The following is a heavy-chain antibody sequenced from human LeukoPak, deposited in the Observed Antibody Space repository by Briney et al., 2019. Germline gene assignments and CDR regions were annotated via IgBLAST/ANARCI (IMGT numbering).Heavy chain of an antibody. CDR1: GYSFTSYW. Sequence: GESLKISCKGSGYSFTSYWIGWVRQMPGKGLEWRGIFYPGDSDTRYSPSFQGQVTISADKSISTAYLQWSSLKASDTAMYYCARRDGIEAVAHDAFDIWGQGTMVTVSS. D-gene: IGHD6-19*01. J-gene: IGHJ3*02. V-gene: IGHV5-51*01. CDR2: FYPGDSDT. CDR3: ARRDGIEAVAHDAFDI.